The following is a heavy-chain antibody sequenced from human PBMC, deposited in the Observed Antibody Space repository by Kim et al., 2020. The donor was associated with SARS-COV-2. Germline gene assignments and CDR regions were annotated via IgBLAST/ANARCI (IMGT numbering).Heavy chain of an antibody. D-gene: IGHD2-2*01. CDR1: GGSISSSNW. V-gene: IGHV4-4*02. J-gene: IGHJ6*02. Sequence: SETLSLTCAVSGGSISSSNWWSWVRQPPGKGLEWIGEIYHSGSTNYNPSLKSRVTISVDKSKNQFSLKLSSVTAADTAVYYCARMIVVVPAATYYYYGMDVWGQGTTVTVSS. CDR2: IYHSGST. CDR3: ARMIVVVPAATYYYYGMDV.